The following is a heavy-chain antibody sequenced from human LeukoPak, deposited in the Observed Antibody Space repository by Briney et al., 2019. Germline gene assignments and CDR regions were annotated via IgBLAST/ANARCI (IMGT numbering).Heavy chain of an antibody. CDR2: IIPIFGTA. D-gene: IGHD5-24*01. CDR3: ARAGWLQLLNWFDP. Sequence: SVKVSRKASGYTFTSYDIHWVRQAAGQGPEWMGGIIPIFGTANYAQKFQGRVTITADESTSTAYMELSSLRSEDTAVYYCARAGWLQLLNWFDPWGQGTLVTVSS. CDR1: GYTFTSYD. J-gene: IGHJ5*02. V-gene: IGHV1-69*13.